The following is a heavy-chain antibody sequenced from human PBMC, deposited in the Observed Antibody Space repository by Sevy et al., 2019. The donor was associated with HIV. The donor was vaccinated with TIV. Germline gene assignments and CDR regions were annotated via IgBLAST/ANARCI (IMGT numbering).Heavy chain of an antibody. CDR1: GYILTEFS. CDR3: ATTKEYYDSSGYPFDS. V-gene: IGHV1-24*01. CDR2: FDPEDGER. D-gene: IGHD3-22*01. J-gene: IGHJ4*02. Sequence: ASVKVSCKVPGYILTEFSMHWVRQAPGKGLEWMGTFDPEDGERIYSQKFQVSFTMTEDTSTHTAYMELNSLGSEDTAVYYCATTKEYYDSSGYPFDSWGQGTLVTVSS.